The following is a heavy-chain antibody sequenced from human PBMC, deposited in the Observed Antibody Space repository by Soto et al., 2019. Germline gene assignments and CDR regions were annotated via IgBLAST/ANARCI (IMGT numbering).Heavy chain of an antibody. J-gene: IGHJ4*02. CDR3: ARSDGRY. Sequence: QVQLQESGPGLVKPSETLSLTCTVSGGSISSYYWSWIRQPPGKGLEWIGYIYYIGSTNYNPSLMSRVTISVDTSKNQFSLKLSSVTAADTAVYYCARSDGRYWGQGTLVTVSS. V-gene: IGHV4-59*01. CDR1: GGSISSYY. CDR2: IYYIGST.